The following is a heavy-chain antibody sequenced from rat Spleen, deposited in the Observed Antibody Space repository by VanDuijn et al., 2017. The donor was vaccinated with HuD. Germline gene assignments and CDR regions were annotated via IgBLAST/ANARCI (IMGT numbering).Heavy chain of an antibody. V-gene: IGHV2-6*01. D-gene: IGHD1-4*01. J-gene: IGHJ2*01. Sequence: QVQLKESGPGLVQPSQTLSLTCTVSGFSLTSNSVSWVRQPPGKGLEWIAAISTGGNTYYNSGLKSRLGIRRDTSKSQFFLKMKSLQTEDTAIYFCVRERVPGFAFYFDYWGQGVMVTVSS. CDR1: GFSLTSNS. CDR2: ISTGGNT. CDR3: VRERVPGFAFYFDY.